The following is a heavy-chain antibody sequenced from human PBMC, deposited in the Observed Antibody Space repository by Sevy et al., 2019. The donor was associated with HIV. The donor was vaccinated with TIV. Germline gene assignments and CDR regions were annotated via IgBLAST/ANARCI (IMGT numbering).Heavy chain of an antibody. J-gene: IGHJ5*02. CDR1: GFTFSSYA. Sequence: GGSLRLSCAASGFTFSSYAMHWVRQAPGKGLEWVAVISYDGSNKYYADSVKGRFTISRDNSKNTLYLQMNGLRAEDTAVYYCARDPWGRQLPPSGWFDPWGQGTLVTVSS. CDR3: ARDPWGRQLPPSGWFDP. V-gene: IGHV3-30-3*01. CDR2: ISYDGSNK. D-gene: IGHD2-2*01.